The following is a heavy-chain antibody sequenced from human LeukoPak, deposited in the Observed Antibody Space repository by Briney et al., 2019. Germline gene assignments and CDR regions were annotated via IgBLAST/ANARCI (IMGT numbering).Heavy chain of an antibody. Sequence: PSETLSLTCTVSGGSISSYYWSWIRQPPGKGLEWIGYIYYSGSTNYNPPLKSRVTISVDTSKNQFSLKLSSVTAADTAVYYCARGLSYYYDSSGYLDGYYFDYWGQGTLVTVSS. V-gene: IGHV4-59*01. D-gene: IGHD3-22*01. CDR3: ARGLSYYYDSSGYLDGYYFDY. CDR1: GGSISSYY. CDR2: IYYSGST. J-gene: IGHJ4*02.